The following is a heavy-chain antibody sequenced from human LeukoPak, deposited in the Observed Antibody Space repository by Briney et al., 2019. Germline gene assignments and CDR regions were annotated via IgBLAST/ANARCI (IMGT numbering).Heavy chain of an antibody. CDR3: ALDPCTNSDCPFDY. Sequence: PGGSLRLSCVGSGFTFGIHGMTWVRQAPGKGLEWVSFIFTSSTYIKYADSLKGRFTVFRDNGKISLYLQMSSLPAEYTAVYYCALDPCTNSDCPFDYWGQGTLVTVAS. CDR2: IFTSSTYI. J-gene: IGHJ4*02. V-gene: IGHV3-21*06. D-gene: IGHD2-21*02. CDR1: GFTFGIHG.